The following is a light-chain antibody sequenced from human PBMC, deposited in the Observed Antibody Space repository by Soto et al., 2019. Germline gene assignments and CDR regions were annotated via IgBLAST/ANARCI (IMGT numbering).Light chain of an antibody. V-gene: IGKV1-5*03. CDR3: QQYDRIPYT. CDR1: QTINSW. J-gene: IGKJ2*01. Sequence: DIQMTQSPSTLSASVRDRVTITCRASQTINSWLAWYQQRPGKAPRLLIYKASTLESGVPSRFSGSGSGTAFTLTISTLQPDDFATYYCQQYDRIPYTFGQGTKLDIK. CDR2: KAS.